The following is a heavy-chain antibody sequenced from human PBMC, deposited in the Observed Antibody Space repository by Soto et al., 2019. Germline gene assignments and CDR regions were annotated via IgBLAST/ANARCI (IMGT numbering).Heavy chain of an antibody. J-gene: IGHJ6*02. Sequence: GGSLRLSCAASGFTFSSYAMSWVRQAPGKGLEWVSAISGSGGSTYYADSVKGRFTISRDNSKNTLYLQMNSLRAEDTAVYYCAKDSFPRGYSSGWAYYYYYGMDVWGQGTTVTVSS. CDR2: ISGSGGST. V-gene: IGHV3-23*01. CDR1: GFTFSSYA. D-gene: IGHD6-19*01. CDR3: AKDSFPRGYSSGWAYYYYYGMDV.